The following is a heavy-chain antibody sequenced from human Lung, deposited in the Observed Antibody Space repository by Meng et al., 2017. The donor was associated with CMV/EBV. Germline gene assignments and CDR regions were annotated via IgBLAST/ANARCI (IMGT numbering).Heavy chain of an antibody. V-gene: IGHV5-51*01. J-gene: IGHJ6*02. D-gene: IGHD3-3*01. Sequence: GGSXRLXCKGSGYSFTSYWIGWVRQMPGKGLEWMGIIYPGDSDTRYSPSFQGQVTISADKSISTAYLQWSSLKASDTAMYYCARQGITIFGVDYYYYYGMDVWXQGTXVTVSS. CDR1: GYSFTSYW. CDR2: IYPGDSDT. CDR3: ARQGITIFGVDYYYYYGMDV.